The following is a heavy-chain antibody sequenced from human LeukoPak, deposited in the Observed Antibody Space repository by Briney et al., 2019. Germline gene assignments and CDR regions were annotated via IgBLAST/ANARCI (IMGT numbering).Heavy chain of an antibody. CDR2: IHDNGDS. D-gene: IGHD1-26*01. V-gene: IGHV4-4*07. CDR1: GGSISGYF. Sequence: SETLSLTCTVSGGSISGYFWSWIRQPAGKGLEWIGRIHDNGDSNHNPSLKSRVTMALDTSGNQVSLKLASVTAADTAVYYCAREKDTGSNHAKIRYDIWGQGTMVTVSS. CDR3: AREKDTGSNHAKIRYDI. J-gene: IGHJ3*02.